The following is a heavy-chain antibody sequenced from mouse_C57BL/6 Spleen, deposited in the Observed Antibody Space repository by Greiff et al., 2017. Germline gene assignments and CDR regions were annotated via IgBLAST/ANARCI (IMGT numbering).Heavy chain of an antibody. D-gene: IGHD2-1*01. CDR2: IYPGSGST. J-gene: IGHJ4*01. V-gene: IGHV1-55*01. Sequence: QVQLQQPGAELVKPGASVKLSCKASGYTFTSYWITWVKQRPGQRLEWIGDIYPGSGSTNYNEKFKSKATLTVDTSSSTAYMQLSSLTSEDSAVYYCARGWGNQLEGIYYAMDYWGQGTSVTVSS. CDR3: ARGWGNQLEGIYYAMDY. CDR1: GYTFTSYW.